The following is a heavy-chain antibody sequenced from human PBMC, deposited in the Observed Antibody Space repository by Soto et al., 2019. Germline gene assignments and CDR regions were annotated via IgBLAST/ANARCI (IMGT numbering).Heavy chain of an antibody. Sequence: QVPLVQSGAEVKKPGASVKVSCKASGYTFTSYGISWVRQAPGQGLEWMGWISAYNGNTNYAQKLQGRVTMTTDTSTSTADMELRSLRSDDTAVYYCARESITIFGVVIKGYYYYGMDVWGQGTTVTVSS. D-gene: IGHD3-3*01. CDR3: ARESITIFGVVIKGYYYYGMDV. J-gene: IGHJ6*02. CDR1: GYTFTSYG. V-gene: IGHV1-18*04. CDR2: ISAYNGNT.